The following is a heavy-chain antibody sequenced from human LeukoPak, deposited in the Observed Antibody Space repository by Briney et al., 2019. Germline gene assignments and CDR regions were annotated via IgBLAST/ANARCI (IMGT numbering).Heavy chain of an antibody. D-gene: IGHD5-12*01. CDR2: IYYSGST. CDR3: ARNSGYDYHDAFDI. Sequence: SETLSLTCTVSGGSISSGGYYWSWIRQHPGKGLEWIGYIYYSGSTYYNPSLKSRVTISVYTSKNQFSLKLSSVTAADTAVYYCARNSGYDYHDAFDIWGQGTMVTVSS. J-gene: IGHJ3*02. V-gene: IGHV4-31*03. CDR1: GGSISSGGYY.